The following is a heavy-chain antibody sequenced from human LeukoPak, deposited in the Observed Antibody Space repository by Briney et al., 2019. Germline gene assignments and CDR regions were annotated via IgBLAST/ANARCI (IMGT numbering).Heavy chain of an antibody. CDR2: FDPEDGET. CDR1: GYTLTELS. D-gene: IGHD1-26*01. Sequence: ASVTVSCKVSGYTLTELSMHWVRQAPGKGLEWMGGFDPEDGETIYAQKFQGRVTMTEDTSTDTAYMELSSLRSEDTAVYYCASYSVGATFYYYYGMDVWGQGTTVTVSS. V-gene: IGHV1-24*01. J-gene: IGHJ6*02. CDR3: ASYSVGATFYYYYGMDV.